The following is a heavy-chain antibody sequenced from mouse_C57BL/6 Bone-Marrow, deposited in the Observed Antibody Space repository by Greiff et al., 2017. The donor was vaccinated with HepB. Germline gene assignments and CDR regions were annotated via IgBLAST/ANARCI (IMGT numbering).Heavy chain of an antibody. J-gene: IGHJ3*01. D-gene: IGHD2-2*01. Sequence: QVQLQQSGPGLVQPSQSLSITCTVSGFSLTSYGVHWVRQSPGKGLEWLGVIWSGGSTDYNAAFISRLSISKDNSKSQVFFKMNSLQADDTAIYYCARVGYGYDGAWFAYWGQGTLVTVSA. CDR2: IWSGGST. CDR1: GFSLTSYG. V-gene: IGHV2-2*01. CDR3: ARVGYGYDGAWFAY.